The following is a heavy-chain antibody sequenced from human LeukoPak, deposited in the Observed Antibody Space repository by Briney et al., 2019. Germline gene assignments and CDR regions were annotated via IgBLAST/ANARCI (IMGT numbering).Heavy chain of an antibody. CDR1: GYTLTELS. J-gene: IGHJ4*02. V-gene: IGHV1-24*01. D-gene: IGHD4-17*01. CDR2: FDPEDGER. CDR3: ATDTETQLALDY. Sequence: GASVKVSCKVSGYTLTELSMHWVRQAPGKGLEWMGGFDPEDGERTYAQKFQGRVTMTEDTSTDIAYMELRSLRSEDTAVYYCATDTETQLALDYWGQGTLVTVSS.